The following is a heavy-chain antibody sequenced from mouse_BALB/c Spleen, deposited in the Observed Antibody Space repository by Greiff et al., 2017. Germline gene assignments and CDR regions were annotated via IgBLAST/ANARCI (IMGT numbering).Heavy chain of an antibody. CDR1: GYSFTGYF. Sequence: VQLQQSGPELVKPGASVKISCKASGYSFTGYFMNWVMQSHGKSLEWIGRINPYNGDTFYNQKFKGKATLTVDKSSSTAHMELRSLASEDSAVYYCARGGLYYAMDYWGQGTSVTVSS. CDR3: ARGGLYYAMDY. J-gene: IGHJ4*01. D-gene: IGHD3-3*01. CDR2: INPYNGDT. V-gene: IGHV1-20*02.